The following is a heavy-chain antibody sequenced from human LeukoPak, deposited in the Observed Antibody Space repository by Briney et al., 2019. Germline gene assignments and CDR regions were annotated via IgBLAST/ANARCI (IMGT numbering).Heavy chain of an antibody. CDR3: ARDEGLVGGGGYYFDY. CDR1: GGTFSSYA. V-gene: IGHV1-69*05. J-gene: IGHJ4*02. D-gene: IGHD1-26*01. CDR2: IIPIFGTA. Sequence: GASVKVSCKASGGTFSSYAISWVRQAPGQGLEWMGGIIPIFGTANYAQKFQGRVTITTDESTSTAYMELSSLRSEDTAVYYCARDEGLVGGGGYYFDYWGQGTLVTVSS.